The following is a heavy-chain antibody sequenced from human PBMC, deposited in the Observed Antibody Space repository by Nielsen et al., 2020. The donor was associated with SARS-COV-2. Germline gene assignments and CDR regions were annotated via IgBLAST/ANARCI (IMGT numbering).Heavy chain of an antibody. V-gene: IGHV3-21*01. CDR3: ARDNPFTVWFGELTGRNAMDV. CDR2: ISSSSSYI. CDR1: GFTFSSYG. J-gene: IGHJ6*02. Sequence: GESLKISCAASGFTFSSYGMHWVRQAPGKGLEWVSSISSSSSYIYYADSVKGRFTISRDNAKNSLYLQMNSLRAEDTAVYYCARDNPFTVWFGELTGRNAMDVWGQGTTVTVSS. D-gene: IGHD3-10*01.